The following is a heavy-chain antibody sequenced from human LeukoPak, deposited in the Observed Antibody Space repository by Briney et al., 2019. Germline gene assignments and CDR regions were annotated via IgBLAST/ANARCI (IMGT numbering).Heavy chain of an antibody. J-gene: IGHJ4*02. V-gene: IGHV3-9*01. D-gene: IGHD3-22*01. CDR2: ISWNSGSI. CDR3: AKDSPPVPQDYYDSICYFDY. CDR1: GFTFDDYA. Sequence: GGSLRLSCAASGFTFDDYAMHWVRQAPGKGLEWVSGISWNSGSIGYADSVKGRFTISRDNAKNSLYLQMNSLRAEDTAVYYCAKDSPPVPQDYYDSICYFDYWGQGTLVTVSS.